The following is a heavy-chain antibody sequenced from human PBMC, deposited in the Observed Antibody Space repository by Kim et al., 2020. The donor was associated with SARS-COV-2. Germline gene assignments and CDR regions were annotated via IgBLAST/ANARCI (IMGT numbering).Heavy chain of an antibody. D-gene: IGHD4-17*01. V-gene: IGHV3-30*04. J-gene: IGHJ4*02. CDR2: ISYDGSTK. Sequence: GWSLRLSCAASGFIFTSCAMHWVRQSPGKGLEWVAAISYDGSTKYYADSVKGRFTISRDNSKNTLYLQMSSLTTEDTALYYCATDRTTVTTWVRIFDYWGQGTLVTVSS. CDR3: ATDRTTVTTWVRIFDY. CDR1: GFIFTSCA.